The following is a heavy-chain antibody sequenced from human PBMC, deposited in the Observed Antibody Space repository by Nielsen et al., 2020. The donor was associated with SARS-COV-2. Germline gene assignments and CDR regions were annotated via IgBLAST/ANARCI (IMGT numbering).Heavy chain of an antibody. J-gene: IGHJ6*02. D-gene: IGHD5-18*01. V-gene: IGHV3-11*01. CDR2: ISSSGSTI. Sequence: WIRQPPGKGLEWVSYISSSGSTIYYADSVKGRFTISRDNAKNSLYLQMNSLRAEDTALYYCATLGGYSYGTDYYYGMDVWGQGTTGTVSS. CDR3: ATLGGYSYGTDYYYGMDV.